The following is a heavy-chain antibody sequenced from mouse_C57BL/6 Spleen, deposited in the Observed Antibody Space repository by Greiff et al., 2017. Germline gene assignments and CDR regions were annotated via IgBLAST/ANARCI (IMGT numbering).Heavy chain of an antibody. CDR3: AIWVMGSSYWYFDV. J-gene: IGHJ1*03. D-gene: IGHD1-1*01. V-gene: IGHV1-18*01. Sequence: EVQLQESGPELVKPGASVKIPCKASGYTFTDYNMDWVKQSHGKSLEWIGDINPNNGGTIYNQKFKGKATLTVDKSSSTADMELRSLTSEDTAVYYGAIWVMGSSYWYFDVWGTGTTVTVSS. CDR1: GYTFTDYN. CDR2: INPNNGGT.